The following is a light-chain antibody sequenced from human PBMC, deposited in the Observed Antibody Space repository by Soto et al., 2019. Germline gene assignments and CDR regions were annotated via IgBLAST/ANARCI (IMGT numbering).Light chain of an antibody. J-gene: IGKJ1*01. Sequence: DIVMTQSPLSLPVTPGEPASISCRSSQSLLHSNGYNYLDWYLQKPGQSPQLLIYLGSNRSSGVPYRVSWSGSGTDFTLKISRGGAEDFWVYYCMQPLQTPRTFGQGTKVEIK. V-gene: IGKV2-28*01. CDR3: MQPLQTPRT. CDR1: QSLLHSNGYNY. CDR2: LGS.